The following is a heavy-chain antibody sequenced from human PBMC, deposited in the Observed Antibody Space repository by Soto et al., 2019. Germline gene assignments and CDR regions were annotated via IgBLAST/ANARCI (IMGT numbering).Heavy chain of an antibody. CDR3: ARTESGYSYGFADV. V-gene: IGHV1-2*04. Sequence: ASVKVSCKASGYTFTGYYMHWVRQAPGQGLEWMGWINPNSGGTNYAQKFQGWVTMTRDKSISTAYLQWSSLKASDTAMYYCARTESGYSYGFADVWGQGTTVTVSS. J-gene: IGHJ6*02. D-gene: IGHD5-18*01. CDR2: INPNSGGT. CDR1: GYTFTGYY.